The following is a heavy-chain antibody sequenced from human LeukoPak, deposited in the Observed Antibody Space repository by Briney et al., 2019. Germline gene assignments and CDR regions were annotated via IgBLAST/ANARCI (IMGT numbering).Heavy chain of an antibody. D-gene: IGHD2-21*02. CDR1: GFTFSSYS. CDR3: ARDPPAYCGGDCSDAFDI. J-gene: IGHJ3*02. V-gene: IGHV3-21*01. CDR2: ISSSSSYI. Sequence: GGSLRLSCAASGFTFSSYSMNWVRQAPGKGLEWVSSISSSSSYIYYADSVKGRFTISRDNAKNSLYLQTNSLRAEDTAVYYCARDPPAYCGGDCSDAFDIWGQGTMVTVSS.